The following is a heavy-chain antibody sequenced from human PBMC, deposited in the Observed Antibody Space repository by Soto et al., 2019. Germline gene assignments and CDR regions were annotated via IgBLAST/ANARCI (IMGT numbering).Heavy chain of an antibody. V-gene: IGHV3-74*01. Sequence: GYLRLSCASSVFTSSSYLMHWVRQAPGKGLVWVSRINSDGSGISYADSVKGRFTISRDDAKNTLYLQMNSLRAEDTAVYYCARGTGTTVAAPTVLFDYWGQGTLVTVSS. D-gene: IGHD6-19*01. CDR3: ARGTGTTVAAPTVLFDY. CDR1: VFTSSSYL. J-gene: IGHJ4*02. CDR2: INSDGSGI.